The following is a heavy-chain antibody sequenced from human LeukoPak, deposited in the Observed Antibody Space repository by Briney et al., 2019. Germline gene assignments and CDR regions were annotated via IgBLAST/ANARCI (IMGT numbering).Heavy chain of an antibody. V-gene: IGHV4-34*01. CDR2: INVSGTT. D-gene: IGHD3-10*01. Sequence: SETLSPTCAVSGGSFSGYYWTWVRQAPGKGLEWIGEINVSGTTNYNASLNNRVTISVDPSKSEFSLKMTSLTAADTAVFYCARALMTLVRGVPRTTWFDPWGQGTLVTVSS. CDR1: GGSFSGYY. J-gene: IGHJ5*02. CDR3: ARALMTLVRGVPRTTWFDP.